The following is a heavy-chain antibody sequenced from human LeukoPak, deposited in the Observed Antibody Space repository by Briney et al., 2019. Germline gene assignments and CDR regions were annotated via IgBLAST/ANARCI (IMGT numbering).Heavy chain of an antibody. CDR2: IYPSGSS. D-gene: IGHD2-2*01. CDR3: ARSPPAPKQFDY. J-gene: IGHJ4*02. V-gene: IGHV4-4*09. CDR1: NVSFSSYY. Sequence: SETLSLTCTVSNVSFSSYYWSWIRQPPGKGLEWIGYIYPSGSSNSIPSLKSQVSLSVDTSKNQFSLKLSSVIAADTAIYYCARSPPAPKQFDYWGQGILVTVSS.